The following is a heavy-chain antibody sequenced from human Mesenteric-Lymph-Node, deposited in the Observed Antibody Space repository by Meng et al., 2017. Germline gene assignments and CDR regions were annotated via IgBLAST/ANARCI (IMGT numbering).Heavy chain of an antibody. CDR3: ARDPGITVTTCPDY. V-gene: IGHV1-2*02. D-gene: IGHD4-17*01. CDR2: INPNSGGT. Sequence: ASVKVSCKASGGTFSSYAISWVRQAPGQGLEWMGWINPNSGGTNYAQKFQGRVTMTRDTSISTAYMELSRLRSDDTAVYYCARDPGITVTTCPDYWGQGTLVTVSS. J-gene: IGHJ4*02. CDR1: GGTFSSYA.